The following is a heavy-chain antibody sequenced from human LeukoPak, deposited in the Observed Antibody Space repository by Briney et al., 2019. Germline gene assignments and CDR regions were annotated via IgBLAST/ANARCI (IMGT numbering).Heavy chain of an antibody. CDR3: ARFFGSRDGSQFGPYYFDY. CDR2: IYHSGST. J-gene: IGHJ4*02. Sequence: GSLRLSCAASGFTYSNYWMSWIRPPPGKALEWIGSIYHSGSTYYNPSLKSRVTISVDTSKNQFSLKLSSVTAADTAVYYCARFFGSRDGSQFGPYYFDYWGQGTLVTVSS. V-gene: IGHV4-38-2*01. D-gene: IGHD5-24*01. CDR1: GFTYSNY.